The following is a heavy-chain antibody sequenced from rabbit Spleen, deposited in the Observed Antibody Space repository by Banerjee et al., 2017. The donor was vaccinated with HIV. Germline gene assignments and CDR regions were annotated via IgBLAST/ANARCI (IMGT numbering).Heavy chain of an antibody. Sequence: QSLEESGGRLITPGGTLTLTCTVSGFSLSSYDMSWVRQAPGKGLEWIGVISGSGNTYYASWAKGRFTISKTSTTVDLKIASPTTEDTATYFCARGIPGYNSPNNNMWGPGTLVTVS. CDR1: GFSLSSYD. CDR2: ISGSGNT. D-gene: IGHD7-1*01. CDR3: ARGIPGYNSPNNNM. J-gene: IGHJ4*01. V-gene: IGHV1S69*01.